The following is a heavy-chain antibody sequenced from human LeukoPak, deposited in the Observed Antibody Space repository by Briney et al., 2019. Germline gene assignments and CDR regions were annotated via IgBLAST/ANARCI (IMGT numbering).Heavy chain of an antibody. V-gene: IGHV4-39*07. J-gene: IGHJ3*02. CDR1: GGSVSSGTYY. D-gene: IGHD5-18*01. CDR2: ISHSGIT. CDR3: AREPDTAMVDAFDI. Sequence: PSETLSLTCTVSGGSVSSGTYYWGWIRQSPDMGLEWIGIISHSGITDYNPSLKSRVTISVDKSKNQFSLKLSSVTAADTAVYYCAREPDTAMVDAFDIWGQGTMVTVSS.